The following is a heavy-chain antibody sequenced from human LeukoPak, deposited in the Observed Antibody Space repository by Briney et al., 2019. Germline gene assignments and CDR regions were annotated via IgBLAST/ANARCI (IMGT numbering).Heavy chain of an antibody. Sequence: SETLSLTCTVSGGSISSYYWSWIRQPPGKGLEWIGYIYYSGSTNYNPSLKSRVTISVDTSKNQFSLKLSSVTAADTAVYYCARDFYYYGSGSYLAFDIWGQGTMVTVSS. V-gene: IGHV4-59*12. CDR1: GGSISSYY. J-gene: IGHJ3*02. CDR3: ARDFYYYGSGSYLAFDI. D-gene: IGHD3-10*01. CDR2: IYYSGST.